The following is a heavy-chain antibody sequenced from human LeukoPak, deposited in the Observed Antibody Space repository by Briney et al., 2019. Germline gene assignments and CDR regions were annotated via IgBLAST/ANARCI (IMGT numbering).Heavy chain of an antibody. Sequence: GGSLRLSCAASGFTFSSYAMSWVRQAPGKGLEWVSAISGSGGSTYYADSVKGRFTISRDNSKNTLYLQMNSLRAEDTAVYYWAKDDRFRSYGGNSALFDYWGQGTLVTVSS. CDR3: AKDDRFRSYGGNSALFDY. V-gene: IGHV3-23*01. CDR1: GFTFSSYA. J-gene: IGHJ4*02. D-gene: IGHD4-23*01. CDR2: ISGSGGST.